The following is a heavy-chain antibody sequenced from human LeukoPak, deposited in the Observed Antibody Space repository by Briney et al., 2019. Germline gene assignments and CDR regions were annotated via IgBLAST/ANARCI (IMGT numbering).Heavy chain of an antibody. J-gene: IGHJ3*02. CDR1: GFTFSSYE. CDR3: ARDSKYYYDTRDAFDI. D-gene: IGHD3-22*01. V-gene: IGHV3-48*03. Sequence: PGGSLRLSCAASGFTFSSYEMNWVRQAPGKGLEWVSYISSSGSTIYYADSVKGRFTISRDNAKNSLYLQMNSLRAEDTAVYYCARDSKYYYDTRDAFDIWGQGTMATVSS. CDR2: ISSSGSTI.